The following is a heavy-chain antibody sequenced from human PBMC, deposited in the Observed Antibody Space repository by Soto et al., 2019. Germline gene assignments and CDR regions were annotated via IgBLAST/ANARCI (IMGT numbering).Heavy chain of an antibody. CDR1: GLTFSLYA. Sequence: EVQLLESGGSLVQPGGSLRLSCAASGLTFSLYAMTWVRQAPGKGLEWVSAISGSGSSTYYADSVKGRFTTSRDNSKNTLFLQMDSLRAEDTAVYYCAKDPGYSNYYGIDVWGQGTTVTVSS. CDR3: AKDPGYSNYYGIDV. V-gene: IGHV3-23*01. CDR2: ISGSGSST. D-gene: IGHD4-4*01. J-gene: IGHJ6*02.